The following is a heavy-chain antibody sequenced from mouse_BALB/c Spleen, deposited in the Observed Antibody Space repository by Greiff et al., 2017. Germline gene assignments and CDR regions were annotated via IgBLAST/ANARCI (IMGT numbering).Heavy chain of an antibody. CDR2: ISSGGGST. D-gene: IGHD2-1*01. Sequence: EVQGVESGGGLVKPGGSLKLSCAASGFAFSSYDMSWVRQTPEKRLEWVAYISSGGGSTYYPDTVKGRFTISRDNAKNTLYLQMSSLKSEDTAMYYCARQGYYGNYFDYWGQGTTLTVSS. CDR1: GFAFSSYD. J-gene: IGHJ2*01. V-gene: IGHV5-12-1*01. CDR3: ARQGYYGNYFDY.